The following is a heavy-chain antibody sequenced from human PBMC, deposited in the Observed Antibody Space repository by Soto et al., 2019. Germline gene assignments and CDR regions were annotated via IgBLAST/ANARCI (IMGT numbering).Heavy chain of an antibody. V-gene: IGHV3-23*01. CDR2: ISGSGGST. CDR3: AKYHGSGSYYTDYFDY. J-gene: IGHJ4*02. D-gene: IGHD3-10*01. Sequence: GGSLRLSCAASGFTFSSYAMSWVRQAPGKGLEWVSAISGSGGSTYYADSVKGRFTISRDNSKNTLYLQMNSLRAEDTAVYYCAKYHGSGSYYTDYFDYWXQGTLVTVSS. CDR1: GFTFSSYA.